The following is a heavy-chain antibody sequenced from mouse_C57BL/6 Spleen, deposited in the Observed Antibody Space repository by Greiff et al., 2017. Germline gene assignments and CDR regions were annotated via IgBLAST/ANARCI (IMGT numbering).Heavy chain of an antibody. CDR3: AREDYGSSFFYWYFDV. Sequence: VQLQQSGPELVKPGASVKISCKASGYAFSSSWMNWVKQRPGKGLEWIGRIYPGDGDTNYNGKFKGKATLTADKSSSTAYLQLSSLTSEDSAVYFGAREDYGSSFFYWYFDVWGTGTTVTVSS. J-gene: IGHJ1*03. V-gene: IGHV1-82*01. CDR2: IYPGDGDT. CDR1: GYAFSSSW. D-gene: IGHD1-1*01.